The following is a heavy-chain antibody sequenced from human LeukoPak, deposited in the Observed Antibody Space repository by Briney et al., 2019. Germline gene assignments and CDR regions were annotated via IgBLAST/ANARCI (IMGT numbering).Heavy chain of an antibody. D-gene: IGHD6-19*01. J-gene: IGHJ4*02. CDR1: GFPFSSYG. V-gene: IGHV3-33*01. Sequence: GGSLRLSCAASGFPFSSYGMHWVRQAPGKGLEWVARLVYDARSDYANSVKGRFSISRDDSKNTLFLDMSNLRVEDTALYYCARDLSAAFDFWGQGALATVSS. CDR2: LVYDARS. CDR3: ARDLSAAFDF.